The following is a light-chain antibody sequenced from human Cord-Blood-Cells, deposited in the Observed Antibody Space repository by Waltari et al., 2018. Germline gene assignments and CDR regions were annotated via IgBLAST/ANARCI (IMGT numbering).Light chain of an antibody. J-gene: IGKJ1*01. CDR2: DAS. CDR3: QQYNSYSRT. Sequence: DIQMPQSPSTLPASVGDRATSTCRASQRISSWLAWYQQKPGNTPKLLIYDASSLESGVPARFSGSGSGTEFTLTISSLQPDDVATYYCQQYNSYSRTFGQGTKVEIK. V-gene: IGKV1-5*01. CDR1: QRISSW.